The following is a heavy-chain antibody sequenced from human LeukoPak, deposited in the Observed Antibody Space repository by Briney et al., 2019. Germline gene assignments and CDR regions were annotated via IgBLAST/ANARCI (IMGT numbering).Heavy chain of an antibody. Sequence: ASVKASCEASGYTFTSYYMHWVRQAPGQGLEWMGIINPSDGSTSYAQKFQGRVTMTRDTSTSTVYMELSSLRSEDTAVYYCARGVTMIVVVRLGDGFDIWGQGTMVTVSS. D-gene: IGHD3-22*01. CDR3: ARGVTMIVVVRLGDGFDI. J-gene: IGHJ3*02. CDR2: INPSDGST. CDR1: GYTFTSYY. V-gene: IGHV1-46*01.